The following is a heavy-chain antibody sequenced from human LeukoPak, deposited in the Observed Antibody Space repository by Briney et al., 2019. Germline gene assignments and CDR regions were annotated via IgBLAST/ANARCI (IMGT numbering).Heavy chain of an antibody. CDR3: ARHHDLSRPAFDI. Sequence: PSETLSLTCTVSGGSISSYYWSWIRQPPGEGLEWIGYIYYSGSTNYNPSLKSRVTISVDTSKNQFSLKLSSVTAADTAVYYCARHHDLSRPAFDIWGQGTMVTVSS. J-gene: IGHJ3*02. CDR1: GGSISSYY. V-gene: IGHV4-59*08. D-gene: IGHD2-21*02. CDR2: IYYSGST.